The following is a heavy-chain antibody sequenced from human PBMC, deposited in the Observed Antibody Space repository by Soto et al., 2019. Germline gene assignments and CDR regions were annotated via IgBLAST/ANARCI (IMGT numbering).Heavy chain of an antibody. CDR2: VSYDGSTK. CDR1: GFTFSNYA. D-gene: IGHD3-22*01. Sequence: QVQLVESGGGVVQPGRSLRLSCAASGFTFSNYAMHWVRQAPGKGLEWVAIVSYDGSTKYYADSMKGRFTISRDNSKNTLYLQMNSLRAEDTAVYYCARDVTMIVVVIPLLGYFDLWGRGTLVTVSS. CDR3: ARDVTMIVVVIPLLGYFDL. J-gene: IGHJ2*01. V-gene: IGHV3-30-3*01.